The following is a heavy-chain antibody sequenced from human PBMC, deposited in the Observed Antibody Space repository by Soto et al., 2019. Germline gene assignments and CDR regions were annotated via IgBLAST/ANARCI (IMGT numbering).Heavy chain of an antibody. CDR2: INPVNGNT. CDR1: GYTFTTYT. CDR3: ARGIATGQLDP. J-gene: IGHJ5*02. V-gene: IGHV1-3*01. D-gene: IGHD6-13*01. Sequence: QVQLVQSGAEVKKPGASVMLSCKASGYTFTTYTMNWVRQAPGQRLEWMGWINPVNGNTNSSQKFQDRVIITRDPSATTAYMELRSLRSEDTAVYYCARGIATGQLDPWGQGTLVIVSS.